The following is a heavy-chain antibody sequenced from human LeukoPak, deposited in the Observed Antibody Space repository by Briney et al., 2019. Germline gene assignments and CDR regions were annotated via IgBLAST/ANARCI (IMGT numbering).Heavy chain of an antibody. Sequence: PSETLSLTCTVSGGSISSYYWSWIRQPPGKGLEWIGEINHSGGTNYNPSLKSRVTISVDTSKNQFSLNLNSVTADDTAVYYCARLTNILGLPYEFWGQGSQVTVSS. CDR3: ARLTNILGLPYEF. D-gene: IGHD1-7*01. V-gene: IGHV4-34*01. CDR1: GGSISSYY. CDR2: INHSGGT. J-gene: IGHJ4*02.